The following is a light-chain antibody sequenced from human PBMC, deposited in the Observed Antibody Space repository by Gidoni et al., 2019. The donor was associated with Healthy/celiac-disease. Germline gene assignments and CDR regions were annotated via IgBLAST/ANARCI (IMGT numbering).Light chain of an antibody. CDR2: DVS. V-gene: IGLV2-14*01. Sequence: QSALTQPASVSGSPGQSITISCTGTSSDVGGYNYVSWYQQHPGKAPNLMIYDVSNRPSVVSTRFSGSKSGNTASLTISGLQAEDEADYYCSSYTSSSTLVVFGGGTKLTVL. CDR3: SSYTSSSTLVV. CDR1: SSDVGGYNY. J-gene: IGLJ2*01.